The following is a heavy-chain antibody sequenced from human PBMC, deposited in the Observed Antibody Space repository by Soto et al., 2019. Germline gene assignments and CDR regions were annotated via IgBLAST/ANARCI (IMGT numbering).Heavy chain of an antibody. CDR3: ASMYYYDTSGSGPL. J-gene: IGHJ4*02. CDR2: INHSGST. D-gene: IGHD3-22*01. CDR1: GGSFSGYY. V-gene: IGHV4-34*01. Sequence: SETLSLTCAVYGGSFSGYYWSLIRQPPGKGLEWIGEINHSGSTNYNPSLKSRVTISVDTSKNQFSLKLSSVTAADTAVYYCASMYYYDTSGSGPLWGQGTLVTVS.